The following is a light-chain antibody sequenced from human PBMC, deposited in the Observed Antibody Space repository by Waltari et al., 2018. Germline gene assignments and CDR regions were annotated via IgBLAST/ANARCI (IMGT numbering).Light chain of an antibody. Sequence: DIQMTQSPSSLSASVGDTVTITCRASQDIRNKLDWFQQKPGRAPKRLSYVATRLQSGVRSRFSGSTSGRELTRTIVSLQPEDVATYFCLQHNSYPRAFGQGTRVEVK. CDR2: VAT. J-gene: IGKJ1*01. CDR1: QDIRNK. V-gene: IGKV1-17*01. CDR3: LQHNSYPRA.